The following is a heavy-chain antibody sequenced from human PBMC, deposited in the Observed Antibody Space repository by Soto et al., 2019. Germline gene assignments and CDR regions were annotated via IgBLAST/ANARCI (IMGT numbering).Heavy chain of an antibody. CDR2: IYYTETT. Sequence: SETLSLTCTVSGDSVSSYYWSWIRQPPGKGLEWIGYIYYTETTNYNPSLKGRVSISVDTSKNQFSLKLTSVTAADTAVYYCATYDSGGKFDFWGQGTLVTVSS. J-gene: IGHJ4*02. V-gene: IGHV4-59*02. CDR3: ATYDSGGKFDF. D-gene: IGHD3-22*01. CDR1: GDSVSSYY.